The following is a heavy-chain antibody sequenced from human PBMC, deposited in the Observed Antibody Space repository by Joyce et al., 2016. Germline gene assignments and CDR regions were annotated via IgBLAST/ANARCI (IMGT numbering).Heavy chain of an antibody. J-gene: IGHJ4*02. CDR2: ISHSGTT. CDR3: ARAYFGDILRLGYFDF. V-gene: IGHV4-31*03. Sequence: QVQLQESGPGLVKPSQTLSLTCTGSGGSISSGTYYGSWIRQLPGRGLDWIGSISHSGTTDYNPSLKSRMTISVDKSKNQCALMLTSVTAADTAVYFCARAYFGDILRLGYFDFWGQGTLVTVSS. CDR1: GGSISSGTYY. D-gene: IGHD1-1*01.